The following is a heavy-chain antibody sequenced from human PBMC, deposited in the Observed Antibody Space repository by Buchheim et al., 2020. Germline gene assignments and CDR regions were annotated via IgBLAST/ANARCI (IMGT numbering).Heavy chain of an antibody. CDR1: GFTFSSYW. V-gene: IGHV3-7*02. J-gene: IGHJ4*02. CDR2: MKQDGSKM. Sequence: EVQLLESGGGLVQPGGSLRLSCAASGFTFSSYWMTWVRRTPGKGLEWVANMKQDGSKMYYLDSVKGRFTISRDNAKNSLYLQMNSLRAEDTAVYYCVRLHSIATAEGVQFFDYWGQGTL. CDR3: VRLHSIATAEGVQFFDY. D-gene: IGHD6-13*01.